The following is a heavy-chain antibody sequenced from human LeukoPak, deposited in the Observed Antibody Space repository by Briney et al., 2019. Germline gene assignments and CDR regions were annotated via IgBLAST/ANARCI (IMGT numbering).Heavy chain of an antibody. CDR1: GYTFTSYG. D-gene: IGHD6-13*01. CDR2: ISAYNGNT. J-gene: IGHJ6*02. V-gene: IGHV1-18*01. Sequence: ASVKVSCKASGYTFTSYGISWVRQAPGQGLEWMGWISAYNGNTNYAQKLQGRVTMTTDTSTSTAYMELRSLRSDDTAVYYCARTISSGWYTGLIYYGMDVWGQGTTVTVSS. CDR3: ARTISSGWYTGLIYYGMDV.